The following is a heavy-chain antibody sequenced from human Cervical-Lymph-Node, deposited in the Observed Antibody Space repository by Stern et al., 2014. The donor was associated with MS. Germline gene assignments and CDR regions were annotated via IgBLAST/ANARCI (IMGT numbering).Heavy chain of an antibody. Sequence: VQLVESGPGLVKPSQTLSLTCTVSGGAVSSGDRYWSWIRQHPEKGLEGIGYISYSGNTYYNPSLESRVTISMDRSKNQFSLKLRSVTAADTAVYYCARVTEFLRFFYPDYWGQGIRVTVSS. D-gene: IGHD3-3*01. CDR2: ISYSGNT. J-gene: IGHJ4*02. V-gene: IGHV4-31*03. CDR3: ARVTEFLRFFYPDY. CDR1: GGAVSSGDRY.